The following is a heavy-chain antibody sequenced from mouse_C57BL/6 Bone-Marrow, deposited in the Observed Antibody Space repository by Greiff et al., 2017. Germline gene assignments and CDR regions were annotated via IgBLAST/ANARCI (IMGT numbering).Heavy chain of an antibody. CDR2: ISSGGSYT. CDR3: ARPYSNYLAY. CDR1: GFTFSSYG. Sequence: DVKLVESGGDLVKPGGSLKLSCAASGFTFSSYGMSWVRQTPDKRLEWVATISSGGSYTYYPDSVKGRFAISRDNAKNTLYLQMSSLKSEDTAMYYCARPYSNYLAYWGQGTLVTVSA. D-gene: IGHD2-5*01. J-gene: IGHJ3*01. V-gene: IGHV5-6*02.